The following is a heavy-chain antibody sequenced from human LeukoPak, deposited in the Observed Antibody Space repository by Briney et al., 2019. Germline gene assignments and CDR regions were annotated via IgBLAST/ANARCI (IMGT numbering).Heavy chain of an antibody. CDR3: ARGGTNFDY. CDR2: ISSSRSYT. J-gene: IGHJ4*02. D-gene: IGHD1-26*01. Sequence: GGSLRLSCAASGFAFSSYSMNWVRQAPGKGLEWVSPISSSRSYTYYADSVRGRFTISRDNAKNSLYLQMNSLRAEDTAVYYCARGGTNFDYWGQGTLVTVSS. V-gene: IGHV3-21*01. CDR1: GFAFSSYS.